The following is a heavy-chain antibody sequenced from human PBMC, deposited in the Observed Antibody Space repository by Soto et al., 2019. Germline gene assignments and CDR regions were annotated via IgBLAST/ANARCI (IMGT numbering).Heavy chain of an antibody. V-gene: IGHV3-23*01. Sequence: GGSLRLSCAASGFTFSTYDMSWVRQAPWKGLEWVATIAGSGRNADYADSVKGRFTISRDNSKNTLYLQMNSLIAEDTAVYYCAYRTGFDDWGQGALVTVSS. CDR2: IAGSGRNA. CDR3: AYRTGFDD. CDR1: GFTFSTYD. J-gene: IGHJ4*02.